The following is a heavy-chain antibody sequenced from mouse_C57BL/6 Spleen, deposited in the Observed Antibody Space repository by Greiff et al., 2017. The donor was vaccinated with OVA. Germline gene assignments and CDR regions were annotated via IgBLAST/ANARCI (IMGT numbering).Heavy chain of an antibody. CDR1: GYTFTSYW. V-gene: IGHV1-61*01. D-gene: IGHD1-2*01. CDR3: ARAAAGPFDY. J-gene: IGHJ2*01. CDR2: IYPSDSET. Sequence: QVQLQQPGAELVRPGSSVKLSCKASGYTFTSYWMDWVKQRPGQGLEWIGNIYPSDSETHYNQKFKDKATLTVDKSSSTAYMQLSSLTSEDSAVYYCARAAAGPFDYRGQGTTLTVSS.